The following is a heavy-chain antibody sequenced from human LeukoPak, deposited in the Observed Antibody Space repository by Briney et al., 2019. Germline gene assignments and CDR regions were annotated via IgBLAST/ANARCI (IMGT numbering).Heavy chain of an antibody. Sequence: PGGSLRLSCAASRFTFSSYAMSWVRQAPGKGLEWVSTISGSGGSTYYADSVKGRFTISRDNSKNTLYLEMNSLRAEDTAVYYCAKDIGSYYDYWGQGILVTVSS. V-gene: IGHV3-23*01. D-gene: IGHD3-10*01. CDR2: ISGSGGST. J-gene: IGHJ4*02. CDR3: AKDIGSYYDY. CDR1: RFTFSSYA.